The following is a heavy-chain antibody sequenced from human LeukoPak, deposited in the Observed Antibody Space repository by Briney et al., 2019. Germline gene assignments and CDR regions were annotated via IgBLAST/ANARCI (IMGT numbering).Heavy chain of an antibody. Sequence: TGGSLRLSCAASGFTFSSYAMSWVRQAPGKGLEWVSAISGSGGSTYYADSVKGRVTISRDNSKNTLYLQMNSLRAEDTAVYYCAKLLEGGAAASFDYWGQGTLVTVSS. D-gene: IGHD6-13*01. CDR1: GFTFSSYA. CDR3: AKLLEGGAAASFDY. J-gene: IGHJ4*02. CDR2: ISGSGGST. V-gene: IGHV3-23*01.